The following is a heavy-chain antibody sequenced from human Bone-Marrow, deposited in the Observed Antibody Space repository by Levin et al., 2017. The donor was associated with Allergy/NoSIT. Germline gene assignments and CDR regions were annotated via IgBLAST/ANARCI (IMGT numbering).Heavy chain of an antibody. J-gene: IGHJ4*02. V-gene: IGHV3-9*01. CDR3: VRDRGYPRALYYLDY. D-gene: IGHD6-13*01. CDR2: ISWNSGSI. CDR1: GFNFNDYA. Sequence: GGSLRLSCTASGFNFNDYAMHWVRQAPGKGLEWVSGISWNSGSIGYAVSVRGRFTISRDNTKNSLYLQMNSLKPDDTALYYCVRDRGYPRALYYLDYWGQGIMVTVSS.